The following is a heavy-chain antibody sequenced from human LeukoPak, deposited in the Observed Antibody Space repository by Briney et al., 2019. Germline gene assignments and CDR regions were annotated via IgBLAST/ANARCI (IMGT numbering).Heavy chain of an antibody. Sequence: ASVKVSCKASGGTFSSYAISWVRQAPGQGLEWMGGIIPIFGTANYAQKFQGRVTITADESTSTAYMELSSLRSEDTAVYYCAREDILTSYIGYWGQGTLVTVSS. D-gene: IGHD3-9*01. V-gene: IGHV1-69*01. CDR3: AREDILTSYIGY. CDR1: GGTFSSYA. J-gene: IGHJ4*02. CDR2: IIPIFGTA.